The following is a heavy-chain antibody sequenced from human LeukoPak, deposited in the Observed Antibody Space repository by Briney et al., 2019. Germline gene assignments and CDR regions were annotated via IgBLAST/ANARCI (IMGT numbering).Heavy chain of an antibody. J-gene: IGHJ4*02. CDR1: GGSISSSNW. D-gene: IGHD3-10*01. CDR3: ARARGGSFDY. Sequence: SGTLSLTCAVTGGSISSSNWWSWVRQPPGKGLEWVGEIYHSGSTNYNPSLKSRVTISVDTSKNQFSLKLSSVTAADTAVYYCARARGGSFDYWGQGTLVTVSS. CDR2: IYHSGST. V-gene: IGHV4-4*02.